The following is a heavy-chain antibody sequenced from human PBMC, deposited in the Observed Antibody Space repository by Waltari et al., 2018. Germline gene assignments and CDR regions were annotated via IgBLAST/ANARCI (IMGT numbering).Heavy chain of an antibody. J-gene: IGHJ4*02. D-gene: IGHD5-18*01. V-gene: IGHV4-31*03. CDR1: GGSISSGGSY. CDR2: IYYSGST. CDR3: ARDTAMVYFDY. Sequence: QVQLQESGPGLVKPSQTLSLTCTVSGGSISSGGSYSSWIRQHPGKGLEWIGYIYYSGSTYYNPSLKSRVTISVDTSKNQFSLKLSSVTAADTAVYYCARDTAMVYFDYWGQGTLVTVSS.